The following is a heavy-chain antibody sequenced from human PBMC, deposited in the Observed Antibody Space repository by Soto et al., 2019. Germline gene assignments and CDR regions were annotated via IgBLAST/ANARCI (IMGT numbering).Heavy chain of an antibody. CDR1: GFTFTHSA. V-gene: IGHV1-58*02. J-gene: IGHJ6*02. CDR3: AREWGVTTNYYYYYGMDV. D-gene: IGHD4-17*01. CDR2: IVVGSGNT. Sequence: GASVKVSCKASGFTFTHSAIQWVRQARGQSLEWIGWIVVGSGNTNYAPKFQERVTITWDMSTFTAYMELSSLRSEDTAVYYCAREWGVTTNYYYYYGMDVWGQGTTVTVSS.